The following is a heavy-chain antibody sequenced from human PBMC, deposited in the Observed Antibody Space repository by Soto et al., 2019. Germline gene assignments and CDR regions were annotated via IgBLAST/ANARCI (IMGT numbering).Heavy chain of an antibody. CDR2: TYYSGST. Sequence: SANLSLTCSVSGSSISSSDSYWSWIRQPPGKGLEWIGYTYYSGSTYYNPSLKSRVTISVDTSKNQFSLKLSSVTAADTAVYYCATASPVVTDVWGQGTTVT. CDR3: ATASPVVTDV. CDR1: GSSISSSDSY. V-gene: IGHV4-30-4*01. J-gene: IGHJ6*02. D-gene: IGHD5-18*01.